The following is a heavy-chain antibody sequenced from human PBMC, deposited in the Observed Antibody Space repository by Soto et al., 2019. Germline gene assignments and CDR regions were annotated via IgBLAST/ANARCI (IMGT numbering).Heavy chain of an antibody. CDR3: ARDDGKTKPTLSRSNGYSGYLYGMDV. V-gene: IGHV3-33*01. Sequence: GGSLRLSCAASGFTFSSYGMHWVRQAPGKGLEWVAVIWYDGSNKYYADSVKGRFTISRDNSKNTLYLQMNSLRAEDMAVYYCARDDGKTKPTLSRSNGYSGYLYGMDVWGQGTTVTVSS. D-gene: IGHD5-12*01. CDR1: GFTFSSYG. CDR2: IWYDGSNK. J-gene: IGHJ6*02.